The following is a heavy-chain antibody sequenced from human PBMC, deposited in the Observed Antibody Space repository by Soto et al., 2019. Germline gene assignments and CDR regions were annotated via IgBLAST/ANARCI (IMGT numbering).Heavy chain of an antibody. Sequence: GGSLRLSCAASGFTFSIYGMHWVRQAPGKGLEWVAVISYDGSNKYYADSVKGRFTISRDNSKNTLYLQMKSLRAEDTAVYYCAKDHMTEQQPNNIWGQGTMVTVSS. CDR3: AKDHMTEQQPNNI. CDR2: ISYDGSNK. D-gene: IGHD6-13*01. CDR1: GFTFSIYG. J-gene: IGHJ3*02. V-gene: IGHV3-30*18.